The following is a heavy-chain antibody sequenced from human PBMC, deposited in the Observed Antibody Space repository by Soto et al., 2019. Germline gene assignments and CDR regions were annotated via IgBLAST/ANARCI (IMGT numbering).Heavy chain of an antibody. J-gene: IGHJ6*02. Sequence: GESLKISCKGSGYSFTSYWISWVRQMPGKGLEWVGRIDPSDSYTNYSPSFQGHVTISVDKSISTGYLQWSRLKASNTAMYYCAGHIVVVPYAPYYGMDVWGQGTTFTVSS. D-gene: IGHD2-2*01. CDR2: IDPSDSYT. CDR1: GYSFTSYW. V-gene: IGHV5-10-1*01. CDR3: AGHIVVVPYAPYYGMDV.